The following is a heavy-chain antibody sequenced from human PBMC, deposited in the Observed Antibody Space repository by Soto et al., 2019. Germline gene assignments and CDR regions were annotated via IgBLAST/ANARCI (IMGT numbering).Heavy chain of an antibody. CDR2: IFWDDDY. CDR1: GFSLSTSGVG. J-gene: IGHJ3*01. Sequence: SGPTLVNPTQTLTLTCTFSGFSLSTSGVGVGWIRQPPGKTLEWLALIFWDDDYRHSPSLKSRLTITKDTSKNQVVLTMTNMDPVDTATYYCAHSISSSRAFDVWGQGTMVTVSS. D-gene: IGHD3-10*01. V-gene: IGHV2-5*02. CDR3: AHSISSSRAFDV.